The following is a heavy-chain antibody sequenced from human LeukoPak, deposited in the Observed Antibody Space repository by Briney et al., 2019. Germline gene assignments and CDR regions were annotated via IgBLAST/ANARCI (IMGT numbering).Heavy chain of an antibody. CDR1: GGSISSGDYY. D-gene: IGHD3-22*01. V-gene: IGHV4-30-4*01. Sequence: PSQTLSLTCTVSGGSISSGDYYWSWIRQPPGKGLEWNAYMYYSGSTYYTPSLKSRVTMSADTSKNQLSLKLSSVTAADTAVYYCARPYYYDSRIDPWGQGILVTVSS. CDR2: MYYSGST. J-gene: IGHJ5*02. CDR3: ARPYYYDSRIDP.